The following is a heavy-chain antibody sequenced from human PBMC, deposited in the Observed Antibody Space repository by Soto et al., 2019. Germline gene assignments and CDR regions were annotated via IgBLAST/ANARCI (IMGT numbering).Heavy chain of an antibody. CDR3: ARDGDGYNY. CDR1: GASVSSGIYY. J-gene: IGHJ4*02. V-gene: IGHV4-61*01. D-gene: IGHD5-12*01. CDR2: IYSSGST. Sequence: SETLSLTCSVSGASVSSGIYYWSWIRQPPGKGLEWIGYIYSSGSTSYNPSLKSRVTISVDTSKNQFSLKLSSVTAADTAVYYCARDGDGYNYWGQGTLVTVSS.